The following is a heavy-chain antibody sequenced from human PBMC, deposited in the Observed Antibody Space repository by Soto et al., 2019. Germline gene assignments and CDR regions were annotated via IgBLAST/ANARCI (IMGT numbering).Heavy chain of an antibody. CDR1: GYSFTSYW. D-gene: IGHD6-19*01. V-gene: IGHV5-51*01. J-gene: IGHJ4*02. CDR2: IFPVDSDT. Sequence: GESLKISCKGSGYSFTSYWIAWVRQMPGKGLEWMGSIFPVDSDTRYSPSFQGQVTISVDKSISTAYLQWNSAKASDTAMYYCARPMDRTGWLFYGQWGQGTLVTVSS. CDR3: ARPMDRTGWLFYGQ.